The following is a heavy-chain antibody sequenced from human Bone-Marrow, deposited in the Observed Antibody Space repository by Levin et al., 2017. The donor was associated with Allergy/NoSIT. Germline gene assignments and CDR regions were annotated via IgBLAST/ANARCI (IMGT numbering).Heavy chain of an antibody. J-gene: IGHJ5*02. CDR1: DDSIRTNDYS. Sequence: SETLSLTCSVSDDSIRTNDYSWDWLRQPPGKELEWIASIYFSGVTYYNPSLKSRVTISVDTSKKQFSLNLTSVTAADTAVYYCAKADQYFGYDPWGQGILVTVSS. D-gene: IGHD3-9*01. CDR2: IYFSGVT. V-gene: IGHV4-39*01. CDR3: AKADQYFGYDP.